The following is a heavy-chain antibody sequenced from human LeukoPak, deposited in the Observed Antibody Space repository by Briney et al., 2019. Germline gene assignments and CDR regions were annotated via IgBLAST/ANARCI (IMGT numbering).Heavy chain of an antibody. V-gene: IGHV1-46*01. J-gene: IGHJ4*02. CDR2: INPSGGST. Sequence: ASVKVSCKASGYTFTGYYMNWVRQAPGQGLEWMGIINPSGGSTSYAQKFQGRVTMTRDTSTSTVYMELSSLRSEDTAVYYCARALVSMVRGDDAAWDYWGQGTLVTVSS. D-gene: IGHD3-10*01. CDR3: ARALVSMVRGDDAAWDY. CDR1: GYTFTGYY.